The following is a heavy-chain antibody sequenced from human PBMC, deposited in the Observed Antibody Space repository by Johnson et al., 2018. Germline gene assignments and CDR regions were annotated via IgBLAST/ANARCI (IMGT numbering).Heavy chain of an antibody. CDR3: AKDKVGYYYDSSRRNAFDI. J-gene: IGHJ3*02. V-gene: IGHV3-9*01. D-gene: IGHD3-22*01. CDR1: GFTFSYYR. Sequence: VQLVECGGGVVQPGRSLRLSCAASGFTFSYYRMNWVRQAPGKGLEWVSGISWNSDSIGDADSVKGRFTIPRETAKNSLYLQMKSLRAEEPALYYCAKDKVGYYYDSSRRNAFDIWGQGTMVTVSS. CDR2: ISWNSDSI.